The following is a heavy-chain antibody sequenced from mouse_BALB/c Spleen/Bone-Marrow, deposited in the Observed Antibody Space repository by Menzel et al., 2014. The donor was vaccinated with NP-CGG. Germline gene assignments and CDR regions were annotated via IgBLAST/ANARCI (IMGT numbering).Heavy chain of an antibody. J-gene: IGHJ3*01. CDR2: ISSGGGST. Sequence: EVQVVESGGGLVKPVGSLKLSCAASGFAFSSYDMSWVRQTPEKRLEWVAYISSGGGSTYYPDTVKGRFSISRDNAKNTLYLQMSSLKSEDTAMYYCARHGTTATFFAYWGQGTLVTVSA. V-gene: IGHV5-12-1*01. CDR3: ARHGTTATFFAY. CDR1: GFAFSSYD. D-gene: IGHD1-2*01.